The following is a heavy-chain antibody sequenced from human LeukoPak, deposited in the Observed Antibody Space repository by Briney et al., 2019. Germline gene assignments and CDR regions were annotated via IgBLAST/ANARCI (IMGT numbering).Heavy chain of an antibody. Sequence: GESLKISCEGSGYSSSNYLIGWLRQMPGKGLGWLGIIYPGDYENRSSTSFRGLVTISVNKSISTAYLQWSSLKASDTAMYYCAIPPGFCGNDCSFDHWGQGTLVTVSS. CDR1: GYSSSNYL. CDR2: IYPGDYEN. D-gene: IGHD2-21*02. J-gene: IGHJ4*02. CDR3: AIPPGFCGNDCSFDH. V-gene: IGHV5-51*01.